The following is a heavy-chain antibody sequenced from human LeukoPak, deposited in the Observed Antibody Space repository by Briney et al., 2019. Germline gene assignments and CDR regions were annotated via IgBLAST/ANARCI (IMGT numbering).Heavy chain of an antibody. Sequence: PGGSLRLSCTASGFTFSSTAMSWVRQPAGKGLEWVSGISGSSGITSDADSVKGRFTISRDNSKNMVYLQMNGLRDEDTAVYYCAKGVRGVIRDAFYVWGQGTMVTVSS. J-gene: IGHJ3*01. D-gene: IGHD3-10*01. CDR2: ISGSSGIT. V-gene: IGHV3-23*01. CDR3: AKGVRGVIRDAFYV. CDR1: GFTFSSTA.